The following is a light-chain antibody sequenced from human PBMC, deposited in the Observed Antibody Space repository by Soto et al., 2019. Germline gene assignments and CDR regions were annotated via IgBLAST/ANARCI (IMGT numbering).Light chain of an antibody. Sequence: EKVMTQSPATLSVSPGERVPLSCRASQSVGSDLAWYQQKPGQAPRLLIFDASTRATGIPARFSGSGSGTDFILTISGLQPEDSAIYYCQQYNKWPPWTFGLGTKVDIK. CDR3: QQYNKWPPWT. V-gene: IGKV3-15*01. J-gene: IGKJ1*01. CDR1: QSVGSD. CDR2: DAS.